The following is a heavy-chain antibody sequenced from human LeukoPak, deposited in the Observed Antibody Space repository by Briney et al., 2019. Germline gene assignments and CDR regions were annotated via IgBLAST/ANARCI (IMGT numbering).Heavy chain of an antibody. J-gene: IGHJ4*02. CDR2: ISSSGSTI. Sequence: GGSLRLSCAASGFTFSSYEMNWIRQAPGKGLEWVSYISSSGSTIYYADSVKGRFTISRDNAKNSLYLQMNSLRAEDTAVYYCARGDTGYSTVGRDYWGQGTLVTVSS. V-gene: IGHV3-48*03. CDR1: GFTFSSYE. CDR3: ARGDTGYSTVGRDY. D-gene: IGHD6-13*01.